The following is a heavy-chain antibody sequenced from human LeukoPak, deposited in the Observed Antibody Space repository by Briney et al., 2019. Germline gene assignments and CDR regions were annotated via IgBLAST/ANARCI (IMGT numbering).Heavy chain of an antibody. V-gene: IGHV1-2*06. J-gene: IGHJ4*02. CDR2: INANSGGT. D-gene: IGHD1-26*01. Sequence: ASVKVSCKTSGYTFADYFMHWVRQAPGQGLEYMGRINANSGGTEYQQRFQGRVTMTRDMSISTAYVEINWLISDDTAIYYCARDVSSTPNWEFDYWGQGTTVTVSS. CDR1: GYTFADYF. CDR3: ARDVSSTPNWEFDY.